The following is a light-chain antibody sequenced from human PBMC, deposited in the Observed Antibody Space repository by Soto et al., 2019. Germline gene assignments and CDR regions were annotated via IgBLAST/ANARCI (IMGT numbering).Light chain of an antibody. CDR1: QSVSNNY. V-gene: IGKV3-20*01. CDR2: GAS. Sequence: IVLTQSPGTLSLSPGERATRSCRASQSVSNNYLAGYQQKPGQAPRLLIYGASNRATGIPDRFSGSGSGTDFTLTISRLEPEDFAVYYCQQYGNLPLTVGGGTKVDIK. CDR3: QQYGNLPLT. J-gene: IGKJ4*01.